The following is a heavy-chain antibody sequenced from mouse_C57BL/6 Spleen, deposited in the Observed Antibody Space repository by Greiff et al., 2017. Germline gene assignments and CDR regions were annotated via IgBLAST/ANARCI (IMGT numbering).Heavy chain of an antibody. J-gene: IGHJ2*01. D-gene: IGHD2-10*02. CDR3: TTRYEAYFDY. Sequence: VQLQQSGAELVRPGASVKLSCTASGFNIKDDYMHWVKQRPEQGLEWIGWIDPENGDTEYASKFQGKATITADTSSNTAYLQLSSLTSEDTAIYYCTTRYEAYFDYGGQGTTLTVSS. CDR1: GFNIKDDY. V-gene: IGHV14-4*01. CDR2: IDPENGDT.